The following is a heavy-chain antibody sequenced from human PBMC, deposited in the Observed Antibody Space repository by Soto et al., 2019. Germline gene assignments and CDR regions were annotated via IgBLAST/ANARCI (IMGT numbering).Heavy chain of an antibody. D-gene: IGHD2-15*01. V-gene: IGHV4-59*01. Sequence: QVHLLQSGPGLVKPSETLSLTCTFSGGSITSYYWSWIRQPPGKGLEWIGYIFHGLGPNYNSSLRGRVSISVDTSKNQFSLELRSLNAADTAVYYCARDRHWYGSGGPFYPAGSFDIWGQGTMVAVST. J-gene: IGHJ3*02. CDR3: ARDRHWYGSGGPFYPAGSFDI. CDR1: GGSITSYY. CDR2: IFHGLGP.